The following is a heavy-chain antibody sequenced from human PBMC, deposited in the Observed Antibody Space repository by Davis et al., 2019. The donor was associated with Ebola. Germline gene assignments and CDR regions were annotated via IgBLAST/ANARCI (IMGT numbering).Heavy chain of an antibody. CDR3: ARDHITIFGVVIVYYGMDV. J-gene: IGHJ6*02. CDR1: GGTFSSYA. Sequence: SVKVSCKASGGTFSSYAISWVRQAPGQGLEWMGGIIPIFGTANYAQKFQGRVTITADESTSTAYMELSSLRSEDTAVYYCARDHITIFGVVIVYYGMDVWGQGTTVTVSS. D-gene: IGHD3-3*01. V-gene: IGHV1-69*13. CDR2: IIPIFGTA.